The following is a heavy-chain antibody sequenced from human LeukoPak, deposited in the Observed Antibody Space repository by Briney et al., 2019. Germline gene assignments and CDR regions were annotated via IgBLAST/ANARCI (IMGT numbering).Heavy chain of an antibody. J-gene: IGHJ4*02. CDR1: GFTFSSYG. CDR2: IWYDGSNK. CDR3: ARDLLLMVRGVNPLDY. Sequence: PGGSLRLSCAASGFTFSSYGMHWVRQAPGKGLEWGAVIWYDGSNKYYADSVKGRFTIPRDNSKNTLYLQMNSLRAEDTAVYYCARDLLLMVRGVNPLDYWGQGTLVTVSS. V-gene: IGHV3-33*01. D-gene: IGHD3-10*01.